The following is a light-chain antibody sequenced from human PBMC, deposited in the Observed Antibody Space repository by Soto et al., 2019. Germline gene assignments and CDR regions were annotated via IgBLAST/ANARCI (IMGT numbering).Light chain of an antibody. V-gene: IGLV2-14*01. CDR1: MRDIGAYNL. CDR2: EVR. J-gene: IGLJ2*01. Sequence: QSALTQPASVSGSPGQSITIFCAGTMRDIGAYNLVSWYQQHPGRAPQLIIYEVRNRPSGSSFRFSGSKSGNTASLTISGLQAEDEADYYCSLFTSRSSLIFGGGTQLTVL. CDR3: SLFTSRSSLI.